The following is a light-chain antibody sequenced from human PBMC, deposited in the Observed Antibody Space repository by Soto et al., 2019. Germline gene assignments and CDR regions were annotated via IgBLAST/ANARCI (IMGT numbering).Light chain of an antibody. J-gene: IGKJ2*01. Sequence: EIVLTQSPGTLSLSPGERATLSCRASQSVSSSYLAWYQQKPGQAPRLLIYGASSRATGIPDRFSGSGSGTDLPLTISRLEPEDCGVYYCQQYPGYTFGQGTKLELK. CDR3: QQYPGYT. V-gene: IGKV3-20*01. CDR1: QSVSSSY. CDR2: GAS.